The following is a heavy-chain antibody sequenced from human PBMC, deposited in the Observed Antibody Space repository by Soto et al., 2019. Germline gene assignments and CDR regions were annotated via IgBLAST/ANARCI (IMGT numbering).Heavy chain of an antibody. V-gene: IGHV1-46*01. CDR3: ARLSVAGRPEDAFDI. CDR2: INPSGGST. J-gene: IGHJ3*02. D-gene: IGHD6-19*01. CDR1: GYTFTSYY. Sequence: SVKVSCKASGYTFTSYYMHWVRQAPGQGLEWMGIINPSGGSTSYAQKFQGRVTMTRDTSTSTVYMELSSLRSEDTAVYYCARLSVAGRPEDAFDIWGQGTMVTVSS.